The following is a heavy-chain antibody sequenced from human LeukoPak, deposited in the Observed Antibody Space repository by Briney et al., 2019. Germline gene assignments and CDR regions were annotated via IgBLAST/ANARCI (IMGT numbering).Heavy chain of an antibody. CDR3: AVEYYDFWSGYAGVSYFDY. Sequence: ASVKVPCKASGYTFTSYYMHWVRQAPGQGLEWMGWISAYNGNTNYAQKLQGRVTMTTDTSTSTAYMELRSLRSDDTAVYYCAVEYYDFWSGYAGVSYFDYWGQGTLVTVSS. V-gene: IGHV1-18*04. D-gene: IGHD3-3*01. CDR1: GYTFTSYY. J-gene: IGHJ4*02. CDR2: ISAYNGNT.